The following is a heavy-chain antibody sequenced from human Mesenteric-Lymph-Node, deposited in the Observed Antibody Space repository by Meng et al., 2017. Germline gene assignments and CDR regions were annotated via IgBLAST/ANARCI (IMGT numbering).Heavy chain of an antibody. CDR2: INPNSGGT. CDR3: ASGAIVVVPAAIPASFIDEYFQH. J-gene: IGHJ1*01. CDR1: GYTFTGYY. V-gene: IGHV1-2*02. D-gene: IGHD2-2*02. Sequence: ASVKVSCKASGYTFTGYYMHWVRQAPGQGLEWMGWINPNSGGTNYAQKFQGRVTMTRDTSISTAYMELSRLRSDDTAVYYCASGAIVVVPAAIPASFIDEYFQHWGQGTLVTVSS.